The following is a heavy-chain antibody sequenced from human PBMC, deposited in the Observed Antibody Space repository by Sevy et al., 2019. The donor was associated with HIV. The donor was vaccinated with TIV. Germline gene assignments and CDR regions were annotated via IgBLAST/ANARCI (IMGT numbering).Heavy chain of an antibody. Sequence: SETLSLTCAVYSGSFTAYYWTWIRQPPGKGLEWIGEINHSGSTNYNPSLKSRVTFSIDTSKNQFSLKLSSVTAADTAVYYCVRGTIAVALSFDYWGQGTLVTVSS. CDR1: SGSFTAYY. CDR2: INHSGST. D-gene: IGHD6-19*01. CDR3: VRGTIAVALSFDY. J-gene: IGHJ4*02. V-gene: IGHV4-34*01.